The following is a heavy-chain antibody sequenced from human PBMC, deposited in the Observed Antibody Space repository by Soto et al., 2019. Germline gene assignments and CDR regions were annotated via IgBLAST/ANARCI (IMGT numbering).Heavy chain of an antibody. D-gene: IGHD1-1*01. CDR2: ISVHNGYT. CDR1: GYTFSSYG. J-gene: IGHJ4*02. V-gene: IGHV1-18*01. CDR3: ARLEHNFGPHDY. Sequence: QVQLAQSGAEVKKPGASVTVSCKASGYTFSSYGISWVRQAPGQGLEWVGWISVHNGYTKYATELQGRVTMTTDTSTSTAYMELRSLRSDDSAVYFCARLEHNFGPHDYCGQGTLVTVTS.